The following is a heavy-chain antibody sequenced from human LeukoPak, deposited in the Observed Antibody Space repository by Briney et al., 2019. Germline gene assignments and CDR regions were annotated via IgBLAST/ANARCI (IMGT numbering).Heavy chain of an antibody. Sequence: SETLSLTCTVSGGSISISSDYWGWIRQPPGKGLEWIGGIYYSGSTYYNPSLKSRVTISVDTSKNQFSLKLSSVTAADTAVYYCARTQWEPEYYFDYWGQGTLVTVSS. J-gene: IGHJ4*02. CDR2: IYYSGST. D-gene: IGHD1-26*01. CDR3: ARTQWEPEYYFDY. CDR1: GGSISISSDY. V-gene: IGHV4-39*01.